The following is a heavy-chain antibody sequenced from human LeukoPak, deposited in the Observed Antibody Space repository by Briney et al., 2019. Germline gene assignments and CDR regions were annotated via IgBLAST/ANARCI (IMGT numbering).Heavy chain of an antibody. D-gene: IGHD6-13*01. CDR3: ARVSSPIAAAGIY. V-gene: IGHV1-2*06. CDR2: INPNSGGT. J-gene: IGHJ4*02. Sequence: GASVKVSCKVSGYSFTSNYIHWVRQAPGQGLEWMGRINPNSGGTNYAQKFQGRVTMTRDTSISTAYMELSRLRSDDTAVYYCARVSSPIAAAGIYWGQGTLVTVSS. CDR1: GYSFTSNY.